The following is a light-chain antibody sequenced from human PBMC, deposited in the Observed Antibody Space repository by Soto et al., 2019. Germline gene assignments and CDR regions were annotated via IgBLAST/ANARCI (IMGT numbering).Light chain of an antibody. CDR1: QSVSSY. CDR3: QQRQYGPPIT. J-gene: IGKJ5*01. CDR2: DAS. Sequence: VWTQSHATLSLSPGERATLSCRASQSVSSYLAWYQQKPGQAPRLLIYDASNRATGIPARFSGSGSGTDFTLTISSLEPEDFAIYYCQQRQYGPPITFGQGTRLEIK. V-gene: IGKV3-11*01.